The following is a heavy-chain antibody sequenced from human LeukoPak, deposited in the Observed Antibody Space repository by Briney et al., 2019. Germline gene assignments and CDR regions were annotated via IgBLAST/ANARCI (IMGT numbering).Heavy chain of an antibody. Sequence: GGSLRLSCAASGFTFSSYAMSWVRQAPGKGLEWVSAISGSGGSTYYADSVKGRFTISRDNSKNTLYLQMNSLRAEDTAVYYCAKLGRSDYCYGMDVWGQGTTVTVSS. CDR1: GFTFSSYA. CDR2: ISGSGGST. D-gene: IGHD1-26*01. V-gene: IGHV3-23*01. J-gene: IGHJ6*02. CDR3: AKLGRSDYCYGMDV.